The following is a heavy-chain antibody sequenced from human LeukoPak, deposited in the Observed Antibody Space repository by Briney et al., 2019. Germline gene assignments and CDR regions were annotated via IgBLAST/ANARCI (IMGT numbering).Heavy chain of an antibody. D-gene: IGHD3-10*01. Sequence: SETLSLTCTVSGGSINSGSYYWSWIRQPAGKGLEWIGRIYTSGSTNYNPSLKSRVTISVDTSKNQFSLKLNSVTAADTAVYYCARVRDRFYYGSGSYWDDAFDIWGQGTMVTVSS. V-gene: IGHV4-61*02. CDR3: ARVRDRFYYGSGSYWDDAFDI. CDR2: IYTSGST. J-gene: IGHJ3*02. CDR1: GGSINSGSYY.